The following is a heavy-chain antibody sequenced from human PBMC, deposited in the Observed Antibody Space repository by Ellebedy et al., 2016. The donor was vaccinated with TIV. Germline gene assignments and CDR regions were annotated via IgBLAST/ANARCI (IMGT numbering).Heavy chain of an antibody. CDR3: ARDQYYGSGSYYYYYGMDV. CDR1: GGSISSYY. Sequence: MPSETLSLTFTVPGGSISSYYWSWIRQPPGKGLEWIGYIYYSGSTKYNPSLKSRVTISVDTSKNQFSLKLSSVTAADTAVYYCARDQYYGSGSYYYYYGMDVWGQGTTVTVSS. V-gene: IGHV4-59*01. D-gene: IGHD3-10*01. CDR2: IYYSGST. J-gene: IGHJ6*02.